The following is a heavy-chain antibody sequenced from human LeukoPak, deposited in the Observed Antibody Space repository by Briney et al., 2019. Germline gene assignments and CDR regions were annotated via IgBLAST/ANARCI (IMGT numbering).Heavy chain of an antibody. Sequence: GGSLRLSCAASGFTFSSYAMSWVRQAPGKGLEWVSAISGSGGSTYYADSVKGRFTISRDNAKNSLYLQMNSLRAEDTAVYYCARDCVYDFWSGYLYYYYGMDVWGQGTTVTVSS. J-gene: IGHJ6*02. V-gene: IGHV3-23*01. CDR1: GFTFSSYA. CDR2: ISGSGGST. CDR3: ARDCVYDFWSGYLYYYYGMDV. D-gene: IGHD3-3*01.